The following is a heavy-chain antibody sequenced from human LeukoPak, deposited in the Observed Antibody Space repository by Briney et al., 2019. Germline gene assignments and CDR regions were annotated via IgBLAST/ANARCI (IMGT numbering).Heavy chain of an antibody. D-gene: IGHD1-26*01. V-gene: IGHV4-31*03. Sequence: SETLSLTCTVSGGSISSGGYYWSWIRQHPGKGLEWIGYIYYSGSTYYNPSLKSRVTISVDTSKNQFSLKLSSVTAADTAVYYCARGREWEPKVFDYWGQGTLVTVSS. CDR2: IYYSGST. CDR1: GGSISSGGYY. CDR3: ARGREWEPKVFDY. J-gene: IGHJ4*02.